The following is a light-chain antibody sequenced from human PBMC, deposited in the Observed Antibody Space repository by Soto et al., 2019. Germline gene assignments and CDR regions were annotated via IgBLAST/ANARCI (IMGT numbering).Light chain of an antibody. V-gene: IGLV2-14*01. Sequence: QSALTQPASVSGSPGQSITISCTGTSSDVGGYNYVSWYQQHPGKAPKLMIYEVSNRPSGVSNRFSGSKSGNTVSLTISGLQAEDEAHYYCSSSSSSSTLPYVFGTGTKVTVL. CDR2: EVS. J-gene: IGLJ1*01. CDR3: SSSSSSSTLPYV. CDR1: SSDVGGYNY.